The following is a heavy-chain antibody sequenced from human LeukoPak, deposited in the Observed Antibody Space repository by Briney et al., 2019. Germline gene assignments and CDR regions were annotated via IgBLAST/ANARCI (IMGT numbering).Heavy chain of an antibody. CDR3: AMAVAGLNDY. Sequence: ASVKVSFTASGYTFTIYDINWVRQAPGQGLEWMGWMNPNSGNSGYAQKFQGRVTMTRNTSISTAYMELRSLRSEDTAVYYCAMAVAGLNDYWGQGTLVTVSS. V-gene: IGHV1-8*01. CDR2: MNPNSGNS. D-gene: IGHD6-19*01. CDR1: GYTFTIYD. J-gene: IGHJ4*02.